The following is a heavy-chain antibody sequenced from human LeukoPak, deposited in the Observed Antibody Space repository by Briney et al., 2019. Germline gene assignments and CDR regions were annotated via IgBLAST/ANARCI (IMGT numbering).Heavy chain of an antibody. D-gene: IGHD3-10*01. CDR1: GYTFSSYD. V-gene: IGHV1-8*03. Sequence: ASXKVSCKDSGYTFSSYDINWVRQATGQGIEWMGWMNPNSGNTGYAQKYQGRVTITRNTTIRTAYMELSSLRSEDTAVYYCPRGLVMGRAGPLGRGWFDPWGQGTLVTVSS. CDR2: MNPNSGNT. CDR3: PRGLVMGRAGPLGRGWFDP. J-gene: IGHJ5*02.